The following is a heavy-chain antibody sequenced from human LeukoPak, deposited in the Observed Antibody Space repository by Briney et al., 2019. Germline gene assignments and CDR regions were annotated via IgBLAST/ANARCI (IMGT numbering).Heavy chain of an antibody. V-gene: IGHV6-1*01. J-gene: IGHJ4*02. CDR2: TYYRSKLYN. CDR1: GDSVSSNSAA. CDR3: TRYDSSGYYFDY. Sequence: SQTLSLTCAISGDSVSSNSAAWNWIRQSPSRGLEWLGRTYYRSKLYNDYAVSVKSLITITPATSKNQFSLHLNSVTPEDTAVYYCTRYDSSGYYFDYWGQGTPVTVSS. D-gene: IGHD3-22*01.